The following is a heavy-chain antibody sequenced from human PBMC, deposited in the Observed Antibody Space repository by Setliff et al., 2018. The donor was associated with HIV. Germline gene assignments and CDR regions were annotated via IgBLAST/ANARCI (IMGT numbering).Heavy chain of an antibody. Sequence: SETLSLTCTVSGGSISSYYWNWIRQPPGKGLEWIGYIYDSGVTNYNPSLKSRVTMTTDRSTSTAYMELRSLRSDDTAVYYCARDVGRDGYCFDQWGQGTLVTVSS. J-gene: IGHJ4*02. CDR2: IYDSGVT. CDR1: GGSISSYY. D-gene: IGHD5-12*01. CDR3: ARDVGRDGYCFDQ. V-gene: IGHV4-59*01.